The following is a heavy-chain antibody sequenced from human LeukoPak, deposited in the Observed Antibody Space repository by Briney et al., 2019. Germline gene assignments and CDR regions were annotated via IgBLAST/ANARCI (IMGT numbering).Heavy chain of an antibody. CDR1: GFTFSSYA. CDR2: ISGSGGAT. J-gene: IGHJ4*02. CDR3: AKNRRSPEYYFDY. Sequence: AGGSLRLSCAASGFTFSSYAMSWVRQAPGKGLEWVSAISGSGGATYYADSVKGRFTISRDNSKNTLYLRMNSLRAEDTAVYYCAKNRRSPEYYFDYWGQGTLVTVSS. D-gene: IGHD6-13*01. V-gene: IGHV3-23*01.